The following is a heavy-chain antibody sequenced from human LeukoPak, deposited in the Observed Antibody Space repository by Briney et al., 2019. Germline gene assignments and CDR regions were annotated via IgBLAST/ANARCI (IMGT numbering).Heavy chain of an antibody. CDR2: ISGSGTDI. J-gene: IGHJ4*02. CDR3: ARTARHLDY. CDR1: GFIFEEYG. Sequence: PGGSLRLSCAASGFIFEEYGMTWVRQAPGKGLECLSYISGSGTDINYADSVRGRFTISRDNAKNLLYLQMNDLRLEDTAVYYCARTARHLDYWGQGTLVTVSS. V-gene: IGHV3-11*04. D-gene: IGHD5-18*01.